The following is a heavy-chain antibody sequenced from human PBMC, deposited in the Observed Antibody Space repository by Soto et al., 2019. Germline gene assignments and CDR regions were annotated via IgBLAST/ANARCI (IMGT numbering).Heavy chain of an antibody. D-gene: IGHD6-13*01. J-gene: IGHJ6*02. Sequence: ASVKVSCKASGYTFTSYGISWVRQAPGQGLEWMGWISAYNGNTNYAQKLQGRVTMTTDTSTSTAYMELRSLRSDDTAVYYCARDHGYSSSWGGYYYYGMDVWGQGTTVTVSS. V-gene: IGHV1-18*01. CDR2: ISAYNGNT. CDR3: ARDHGYSSSWGGYYYYGMDV. CDR1: GYTFTSYG.